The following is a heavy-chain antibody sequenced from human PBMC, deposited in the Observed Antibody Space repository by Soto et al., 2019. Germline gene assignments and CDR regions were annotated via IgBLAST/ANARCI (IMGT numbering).Heavy chain of an antibody. CDR3: TRDGNNGGYLDY. J-gene: IGHJ4*02. CDR1: GYTFTNYY. CDR2: ISLYNGNT. V-gene: IGHV1-18*01. Sequence: ASVKVSCKASGYTFTNYYMHWVRQAPGQGLEWMGWISLYNGNTNYAQKVQDRVSMTTDTSTTTAYMELRSLRPDDTAVYYCTRDGNNGGYLDYWGQGTVVTVSS. D-gene: IGHD2-8*01.